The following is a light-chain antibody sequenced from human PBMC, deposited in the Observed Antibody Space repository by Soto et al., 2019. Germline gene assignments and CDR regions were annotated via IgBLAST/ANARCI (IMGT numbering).Light chain of an antibody. CDR3: CSYAGGSTGV. Sequence: QSVLTQPASVSGSPGQSITISCTGTSSDVGSYNLVSWYQQHPGKAPKLMIYEGNERPSGVSNRFSGSKSGNTASLTISGLQAEDEADYYCCSYAGGSTGVFGGGTKLTVL. J-gene: IGLJ3*02. CDR1: SSDVGSYNL. CDR2: EGN. V-gene: IGLV2-23*01.